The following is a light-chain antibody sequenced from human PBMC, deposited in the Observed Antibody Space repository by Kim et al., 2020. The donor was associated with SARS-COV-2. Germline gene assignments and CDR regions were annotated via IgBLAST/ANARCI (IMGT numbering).Light chain of an antibody. Sequence: SYELTQPPSVSVSPGQTASITCSGDKLGDKYACWYQQKPGQSPVLVIYQDSKRPSGIPERFSGSHSGNTGTLTISGTQAMDEADYYCQAWDSSFVVLGGG. V-gene: IGLV3-1*01. J-gene: IGLJ2*01. CDR3: QAWDSSFVV. CDR1: KLGDKY. CDR2: QDS.